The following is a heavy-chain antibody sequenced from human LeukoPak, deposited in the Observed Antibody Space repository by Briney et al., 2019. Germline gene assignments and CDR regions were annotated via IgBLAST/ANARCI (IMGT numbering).Heavy chain of an antibody. CDR2: IYHSGST. CDR3: ARESDPDYYRAGTYYMDV. V-gene: IGHV4-38-2*02. Sequence: SETLSLTCTVSGYSISSGYYWSWIRQPPGKGLEWIGSIYHSGSTYYNPSLKSRVTISVDTSKNQFSLKLSSVTAADTAVYYCARESDPDYYRAGTYYMDVWGKGTTVTVSS. D-gene: IGHD3-10*01. J-gene: IGHJ6*03. CDR1: GYSISSGYY.